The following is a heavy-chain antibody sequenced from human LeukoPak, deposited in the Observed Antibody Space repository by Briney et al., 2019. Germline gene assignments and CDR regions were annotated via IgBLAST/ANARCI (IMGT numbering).Heavy chain of an antibody. CDR3: ARGSHRGYCTTSNCYTVDY. CDR1: RYTFTSYD. D-gene: IGHD2-2*02. V-gene: IGHV1-8*01. CDR2: INPDSGNT. J-gene: IGHJ4*01. Sequence: GASLKVSCKAARYTFTSYDINWVRQAPGQGLEWMGWINPDSGNTGYAQKFQGRVSMARNTSISTAYMELGGLTSDDTAVYFCARGSHRGYCTTSNCYTVDYWGQGTLVSVSS.